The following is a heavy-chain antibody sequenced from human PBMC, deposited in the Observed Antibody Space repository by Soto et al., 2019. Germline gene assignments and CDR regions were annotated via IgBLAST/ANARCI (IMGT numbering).Heavy chain of an antibody. CDR3: SRCQYSSWSGDGTDYPCDGRDD. D-gene: IGHD6-6*01. CDR1: GATFSSYA. CDR2: ISPIFGTA. Sequence: RAPVKVSCEASGATFSSYAISWVRQAPGQGLEWMGGISPIFGTANYAQTFQGRVTITADKSTSPAYMQLSRLRYEDTPVYYCSRCQYSSWSGDGTDYPCDGRDDSGRGTAVT. V-gene: IGHV1-69*06. J-gene: IGHJ6*02.